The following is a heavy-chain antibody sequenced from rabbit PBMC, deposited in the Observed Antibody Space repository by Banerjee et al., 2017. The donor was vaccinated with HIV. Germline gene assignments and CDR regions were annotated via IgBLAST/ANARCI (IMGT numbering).Heavy chain of an antibody. CDR3: ARDLAGVIGWNFNL. D-gene: IGHD4-1*01. CDR2: IYSSNGDK. Sequence: WVRQAPGKGPELIACIYSSNGDKWYASWVNGRFTISRSTSLNTVDLKMTSLTVADTATYFCARDLAGVIGWNFNLWGQGTLVTVS. V-gene: IGHV1S43*01. J-gene: IGHJ4*01.